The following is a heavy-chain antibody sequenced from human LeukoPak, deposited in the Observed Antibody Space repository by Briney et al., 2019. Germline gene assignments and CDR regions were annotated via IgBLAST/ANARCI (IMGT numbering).Heavy chain of an antibody. J-gene: IGHJ4*02. CDR1: GFTFSRYW. CDR3: ASQVSTGH. D-gene: IGHD1-1*01. V-gene: IGHV3-74*01. Sequence: GGSLRLSCAASGFTFSRYWMHWVRPAPGKGLVWVAHISSDGRITNYADSVKGRFAISRDNAKNTLYLQMNNLRAEDTAVYYCASQVSTGHWGQGTLVTVSS. CDR2: ISSDGRIT.